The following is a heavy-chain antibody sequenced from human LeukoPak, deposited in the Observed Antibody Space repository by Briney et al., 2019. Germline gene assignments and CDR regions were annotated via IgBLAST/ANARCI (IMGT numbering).Heavy chain of an antibody. D-gene: IGHD6-19*01. Sequence: SETLSLTCTVSGGSISSYYWSWIRQPPGKGLEWIGYIYYSGSTNYNPSLKSRVTISVDTSKNQFSLKLSSVTAADTAVYYCASYWATGYSSGWHDWGQGTLVTVSS. CDR1: GGSISSYY. CDR2: IYYSGST. V-gene: IGHV4-59*08. CDR3: ASYWATGYSSGWHD. J-gene: IGHJ4*02.